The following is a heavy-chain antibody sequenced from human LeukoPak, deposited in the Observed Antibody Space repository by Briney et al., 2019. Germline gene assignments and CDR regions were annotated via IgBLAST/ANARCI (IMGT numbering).Heavy chain of an antibody. CDR3: AKRMGYDFGHFDY. CDR1: GFTFSSYG. D-gene: IGHD2/OR15-2a*01. V-gene: IGHV3-33*06. Sequence: PGGSLRLSCAASGFTFSSYGMHWVRQAPGKGLEWVAVVWFDGSNKYYADSVKGRFTISRDNSKNTLYLQMNSLRDDDAGVYYCAKRMGYDFGHFDYWGQGTLVTASS. CDR2: VWFDGSNK. J-gene: IGHJ4*02.